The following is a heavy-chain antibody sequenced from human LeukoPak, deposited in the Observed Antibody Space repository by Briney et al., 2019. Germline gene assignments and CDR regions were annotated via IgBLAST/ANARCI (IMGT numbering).Heavy chain of an antibody. CDR2: ISGSGGST. D-gene: IGHD5-24*01. CDR1: GFTFSSYA. Sequence: GGSLRLSCAASGFTFSSYAMSWVRQAPGKGLEWVSAISGSGGSTYYADSEKGRFTISRDNSKNTLYLQMNSLRAEDTAVYYCAKDSKMATTVFDYWGQGTLVTVSS. CDR3: AKDSKMATTVFDY. J-gene: IGHJ4*02. V-gene: IGHV3-23*01.